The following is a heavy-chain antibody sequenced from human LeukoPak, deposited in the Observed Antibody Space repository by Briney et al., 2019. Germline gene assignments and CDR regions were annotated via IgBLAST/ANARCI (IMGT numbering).Heavy chain of an antibody. J-gene: IGHJ6*02. D-gene: IGHD4-11*01. CDR2: ISDDGTRK. Sequence: SGGSLRLSCAASGFTFSNYAMHWVRQAPGKGLEWVAVISDDGTRKFYADSVKGRFTISRDNSKNTLYLQMNSLRADDTAVYYCAKTTARGGFYYYGLDVWGQGAAVTVSS. V-gene: IGHV3-30*18. CDR1: GFTFSNYA. CDR3: AKTTARGGFYYYGLDV.